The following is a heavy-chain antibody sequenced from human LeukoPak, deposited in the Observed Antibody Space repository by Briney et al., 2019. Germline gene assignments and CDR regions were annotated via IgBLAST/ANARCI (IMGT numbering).Heavy chain of an antibody. CDR2: INPNSGGT. D-gene: IGHD6-19*01. CDR1: GYTFTGYY. Sequence: ASVKVSCKASGYTFTGYYMHWVRQAPGQGLEWMGWINPNSGGTNYAQKFQGRVTMTRDTSISAAYMELGRLRSDDTAVYYCARVRIAVGGDYWGQGTLVTVSS. J-gene: IGHJ4*02. V-gene: IGHV1-2*02. CDR3: ARVRIAVGGDY.